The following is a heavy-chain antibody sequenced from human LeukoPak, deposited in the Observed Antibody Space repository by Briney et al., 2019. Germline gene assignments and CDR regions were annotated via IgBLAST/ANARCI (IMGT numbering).Heavy chain of an antibody. CDR3: ARGRPHGNDY. Sequence: GGSLRLSCAASGFTISSYWMNWVRQAPGKGLVWVSRIASDGSSTTYADSVKGRFSISRDNAKNTLYLQMNSLRVEDTAVYYCARGRPHGNDYWGQGTLVTVSS. V-gene: IGHV3-74*01. CDR1: GFTISSYW. J-gene: IGHJ4*02. CDR2: IASDGSST. D-gene: IGHD4-23*01.